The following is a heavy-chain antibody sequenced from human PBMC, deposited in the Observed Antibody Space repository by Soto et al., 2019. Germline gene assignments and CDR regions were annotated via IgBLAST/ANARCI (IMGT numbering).Heavy chain of an antibody. Sequence: PSETLSLTCTVSGGSFSSGDYYWSWIRQPPGKGLEWIGYIYYSGSTYYNPSLKSRVTISVDTSKNQFSLKLSSVTAAATAVDYCARTFSTCRDYWGQGTLVTVSS. CDR1: GGSFSSGDYY. CDR2: IYYSGST. J-gene: IGHJ4*02. V-gene: IGHV4-30-4*01. CDR3: ARTFSTCRDY.